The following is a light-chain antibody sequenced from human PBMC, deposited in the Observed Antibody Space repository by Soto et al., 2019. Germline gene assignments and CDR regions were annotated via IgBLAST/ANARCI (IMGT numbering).Light chain of an antibody. CDR1: QSVSSSY. V-gene: IGKV3-20*01. J-gene: IGKJ1*01. CDR3: QQYRISPRT. CDR2: GAS. Sequence: EIVLTQSPGTLSLSPGETATLSCRASQSVSSSYLAWYQQKPGQAPRLLIYGASSRATGIPDRVSGSGSGTDFTLTIRRLEPEDLAVCYCQQYRISPRTFGQETPVAI.